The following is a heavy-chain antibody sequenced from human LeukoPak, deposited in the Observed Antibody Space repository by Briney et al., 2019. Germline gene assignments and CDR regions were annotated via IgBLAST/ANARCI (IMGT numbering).Heavy chain of an antibody. V-gene: IGHV3-30-3*01. CDR3: ARGDIVASSLPFGGDY. J-gene: IGHJ4*02. CDR1: GFTFSSYA. D-gene: IGHD5-12*01. CDR2: ISYDGSNK. Sequence: GGSLRLSCAASGFTFSSYAMHWVRQAPGKGLEWVAVISYDGSNKYYADSVKGRFTISRDNSKNTLYLQMNSLRAEDTAVYYCARGDIVASSLPFGGDYWGQGTLVTVSS.